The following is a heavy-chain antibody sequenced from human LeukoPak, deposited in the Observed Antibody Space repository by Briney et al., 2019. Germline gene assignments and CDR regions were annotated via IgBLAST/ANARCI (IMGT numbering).Heavy chain of an antibody. D-gene: IGHD6-13*01. CDR2: IYHSGST. Sequence: PSETLSLTCTVSGGSISSSSYYWGWIRQPPGKGLEWIGSIYHSGSTYYNPSLKSRVTISVDTSKNQFSLKLSSVTAADTAVYYCAREGIAAAANGGPINYWGQGTLVTVSS. CDR1: GGSISSSSYY. J-gene: IGHJ4*02. V-gene: IGHV4-39*07. CDR3: AREGIAAAANGGPINY.